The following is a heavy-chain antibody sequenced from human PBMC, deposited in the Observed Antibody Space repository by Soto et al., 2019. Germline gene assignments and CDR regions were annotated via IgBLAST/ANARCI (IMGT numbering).Heavy chain of an antibody. V-gene: IGHV3-73*01. Sequence: EVQLVESGGGLVQPGGSLKLSCAASGFTFSGSAMHWVRQASGKGLEWVGRIRSKANSYATAYAASVKGRFTISRADSKHSAYLQVNSLNTEDTAVYYCIPSAVGATKDLDYWGQGTPVAVSS. CDR3: IPSAVGATKDLDY. D-gene: IGHD1-26*01. CDR1: GFTFSGSA. J-gene: IGHJ4*02. CDR2: IRSKANSYAT.